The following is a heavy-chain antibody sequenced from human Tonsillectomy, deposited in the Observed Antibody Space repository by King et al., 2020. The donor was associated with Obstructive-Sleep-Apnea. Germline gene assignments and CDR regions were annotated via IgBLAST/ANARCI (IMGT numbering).Heavy chain of an antibody. J-gene: IGHJ4*02. V-gene: IGHV4-59*01. CDR1: GGSIINYY. CDR3: AGNPSGGYSFDY. D-gene: IGHD3-10*01. Sequence: QLQESGPGLVKPSETLSLTCTVSGGSIINYYWSWIRQPPGKGLEWIGHIYYTGSTNYNPSLKSRVTVSVDTSKNQFSLKLSSVTAADTAVYYCAGNPSGGYSFDYWGQGTLVTVSS. CDR2: IYYTGST.